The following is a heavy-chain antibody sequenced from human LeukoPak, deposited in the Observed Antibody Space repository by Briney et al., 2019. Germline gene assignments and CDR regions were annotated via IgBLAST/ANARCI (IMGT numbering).Heavy chain of an antibody. D-gene: IGHD3-10*02. CDR1: GFTISGSP. CDR2: IRSKSNPYAT. J-gene: IGHJ4*02. V-gene: IGHV3-73*01. Sequence: PGGSLRLSCAASGFTISGSPMHWVRRASGKGLEWVGHIRSKSNPYATAYAASVTGRFTISRDDSKNTVYLQMDSLKTEDTAVYYCSRQVLSVHDYWGQGILVTVSS. CDR3: SRQVLSVHDY.